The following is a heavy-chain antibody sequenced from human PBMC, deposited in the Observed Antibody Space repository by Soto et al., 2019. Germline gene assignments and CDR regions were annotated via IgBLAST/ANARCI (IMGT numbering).Heavy chain of an antibody. CDR1: GGSISSSSYY. CDR2: IYYSGRT. CDR3: ARHPPLKGVTAISNWFDP. Sequence: SETLSLTCTVSGGSISSSSYYWGWIRQPPGKGLEWIGSIYYSGRTYYNPSLKSRVTISVDTSKNQFSLKLSSVTAADTAVYYCARHPPLKGVTAISNWFDPWGQGTLVTVSS. V-gene: IGHV4-39*01. J-gene: IGHJ5*02. D-gene: IGHD2-21*02.